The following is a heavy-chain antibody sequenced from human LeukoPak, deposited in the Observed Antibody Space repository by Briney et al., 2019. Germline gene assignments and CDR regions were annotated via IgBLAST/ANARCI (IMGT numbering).Heavy chain of an antibody. CDR3: ATVRDIVVGGGPYYFDY. J-gene: IGHJ4*02. V-gene: IGHV1-2*02. CDR2: INPHNGDT. CDR1: GYTFIGYY. D-gene: IGHD2-15*01. Sequence: ASVKVSCKASGYTFIGYYLHWVRQAPGQGLEWMGWINPHNGDTNYAQKFQGRVTMTRNTSITTAYMELSRLKSDDTAVYYCATVRDIVVGGGPYYFDYWGQGTLVTVSS.